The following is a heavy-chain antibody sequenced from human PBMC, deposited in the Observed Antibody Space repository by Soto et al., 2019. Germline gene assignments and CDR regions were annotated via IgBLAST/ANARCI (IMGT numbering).Heavy chain of an antibody. J-gene: IGHJ4*02. V-gene: IGHV3-33*01. CDR1: GFTFSSYG. CDR2: IWYDGSNK. Sequence: QVQLVESGGGVVQPGRSLRLSCAASGFTFSSYGMHWVRQAPGKGLEWVAVIWYDGSNKYYADSVKGRFTISRDNSKNTLYLQMNSLRAEDTAVYYRAREGDLGSNYVYFDYWGQGTLVTVSS. D-gene: IGHD4-4*01. CDR3: AREGDLGSNYVYFDY.